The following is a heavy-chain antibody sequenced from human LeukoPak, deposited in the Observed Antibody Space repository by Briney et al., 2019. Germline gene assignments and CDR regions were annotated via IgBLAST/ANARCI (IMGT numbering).Heavy chain of an antibody. V-gene: IGHV4-59*08. J-gene: IGHJ3*02. CDR3: ARVSLVGATIGDAFDI. Sequence: SETLSLTCTVSGGSISSYYWSWIRQPPGKGLEWIGYIYYSGSTNYNPSLKSRVTISVDTSKNQFSLKLSSVTAADTAVYYCARVSLVGATIGDAFDIWGQGTMVTVSS. CDR1: GGSISSYY. D-gene: IGHD1-26*01. CDR2: IYYSGST.